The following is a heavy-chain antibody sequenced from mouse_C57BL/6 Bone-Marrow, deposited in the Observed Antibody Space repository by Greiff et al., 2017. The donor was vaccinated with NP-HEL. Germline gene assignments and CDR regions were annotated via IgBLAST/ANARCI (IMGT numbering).Heavy chain of an antibody. D-gene: IGHD1-1*01. CDR2: IDPSDSYT. CDR3: ALPGGKSSYKRFAY. CDR1: GYTFTSYW. J-gene: IGHJ3*01. Sequence: QVQLQQPGAELVKPGASVKLSCKASGYTFTSYWMQWVKQRPGQGLEWIGEIDPSDSYTNYNQKFKGKATLTVDTSSSTAYMQLSSLTSEDSAVYYCALPGGKSSYKRFAYWGQGTLVTVSA. V-gene: IGHV1-50*01.